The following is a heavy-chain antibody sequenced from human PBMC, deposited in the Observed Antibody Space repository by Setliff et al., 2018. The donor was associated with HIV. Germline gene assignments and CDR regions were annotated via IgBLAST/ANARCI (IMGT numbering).Heavy chain of an antibody. CDR2: INAGNGNT. J-gene: IGHJ4*02. CDR3: AMCRLRNYFAY. CDR1: GYTFTDYT. V-gene: IGHV1-3*01. D-gene: IGHD2-8*01. Sequence: ASVKVSCKASGYTFTDYTIHWVRQAPGQRLEWMGWINAGNGNTKYSQKFQGRVSITRDTSASKAYLELSSLRSEDTAVSYCAMCRLRNYFAYWGQGTLVTVSS.